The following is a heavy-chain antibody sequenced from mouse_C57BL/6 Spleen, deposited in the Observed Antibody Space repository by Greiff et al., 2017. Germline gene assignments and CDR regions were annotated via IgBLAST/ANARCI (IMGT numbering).Heavy chain of an antibody. CDR2: INPGSGGT. CDR3: ARDWDGGCAY. V-gene: IGHV1-54*01. CDR1: GYAFTNYL. Sequence: QVQLQQSGAELVRPGTSVKVSCKASGYAFTNYLIEWVKQRPGQGLEWIGVINPGSGGTNYNEKFKGKATLTADKSSSTAYMQLSSLASEDSAVYFWARDWDGGCAYCGQGILVTVSA. D-gene: IGHD4-1*01. J-gene: IGHJ3*01.